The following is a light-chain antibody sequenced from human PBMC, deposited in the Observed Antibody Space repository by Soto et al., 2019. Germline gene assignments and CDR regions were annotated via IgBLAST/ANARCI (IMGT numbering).Light chain of an antibody. Sequence: EIVMTQSPATLSVSPGERATLSCRASQSVSSNLAWYQQKPGQAPRLLIYGASTRATGNPVRFSGSGSGTDFTLTISSLQSEDFAIYYCQQYNTWTWTFGQGTKVDIK. CDR2: GAS. V-gene: IGKV3-15*01. CDR3: QQYNTWTWT. J-gene: IGKJ1*01. CDR1: QSVSSN.